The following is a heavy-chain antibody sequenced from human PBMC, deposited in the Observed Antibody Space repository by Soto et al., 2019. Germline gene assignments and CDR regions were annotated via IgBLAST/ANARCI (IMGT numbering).Heavy chain of an antibody. CDR1: FSGHY. Sequence: FSGHYWSWIRQPPGKGLEWIGEINHSGSTNYNPSLKSRVTISVDTSKNQFSLKLSSVTAADTAVYYCARDGFNYGSFDYWGQGTLVTVSS. J-gene: IGHJ4*02. V-gene: IGHV4-34*01. CDR3: ARDGFNYGSFDY. D-gene: IGHD5-18*01. CDR2: INHSGST.